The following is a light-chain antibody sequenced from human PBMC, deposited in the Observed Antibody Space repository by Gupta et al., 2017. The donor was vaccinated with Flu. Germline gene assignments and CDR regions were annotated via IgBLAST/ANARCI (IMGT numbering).Light chain of an antibody. Sequence: EIVLTQSPATPSLYPGERATLSCGASQSVSSSYLAWYQQKHGLAPRLLIYAASSRATGIPDRFSGSGSGTDFTLTISRLEPEDFAVYYCQQYGSSPVTFGQGTKVEIK. J-gene: IGKJ1*01. CDR3: QQYGSSPVT. V-gene: IGKV3D-20*01. CDR2: AAS. CDR1: QSVSSSY.